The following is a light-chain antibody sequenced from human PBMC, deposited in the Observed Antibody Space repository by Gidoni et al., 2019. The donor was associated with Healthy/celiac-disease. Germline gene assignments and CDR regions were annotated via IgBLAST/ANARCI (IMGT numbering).Light chain of an antibody. J-gene: IGKJ5*01. CDR3: QQSYSNTVT. CDR2: AAS. Sequence: IQMTQSPSSLSASVGDRVTITCRASQSISSYLNWYQQKPGKAPKLLIYAASSLQSGVPSRFSGSGSGTDFTLTISSLQPEDFATYYCQQSYSNTVTFGQGTRLEIK. V-gene: IGKV1-39*01. CDR1: QSISSY.